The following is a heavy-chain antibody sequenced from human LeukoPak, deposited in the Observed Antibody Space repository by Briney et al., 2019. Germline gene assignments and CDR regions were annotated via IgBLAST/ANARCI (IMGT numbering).Heavy chain of an antibody. CDR3: AREEHGGYHDY. D-gene: IGHD4-23*01. J-gene: IGHJ4*02. Sequence: ASVKVSCKASRYTFTNYYMHWVRQAPGQGLEWMGIINPSGGSTSYAQKFQGRVTLTRDTSTSTVYMELSSLRSEDTAVYYCAREEHGGYHDYWGQGTLVIVSS. CDR1: RYTFTNYY. CDR2: INPSGGST. V-gene: IGHV1-46*01.